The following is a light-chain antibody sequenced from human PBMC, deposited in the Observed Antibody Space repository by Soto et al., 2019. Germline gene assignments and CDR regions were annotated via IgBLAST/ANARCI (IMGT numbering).Light chain of an antibody. CDR2: AAS. J-gene: IGKJ5*01. CDR3: QQTHSVPLT. Sequence: DIQMTQSPSSLSASVGDRVTITCRASQSISSYLNWYQHKPGKAPKLLIYAASRLQTGVPSRFSGSGSGTDFTLSITSLQFEDFATYYCQQTHSVPLTFGQGTRLEIK. CDR1: QSISSY. V-gene: IGKV1-39*01.